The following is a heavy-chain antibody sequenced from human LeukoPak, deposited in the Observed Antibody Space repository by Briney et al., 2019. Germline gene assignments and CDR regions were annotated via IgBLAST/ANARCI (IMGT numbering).Heavy chain of an antibody. CDR1: GFTFSICW. CDR3: VGGDCGARDSFDL. D-gene: IGHD2-21*02. V-gene: IGHV3-7*01. CDR2: INQDGSQK. Sequence: GGSLRLTCAASGFTFSICWMSWVRQAPGKGVERVANINQDGSQKYYVDSVKGRFTISRDNAKNSFFLQMSSLRAEDTSVYYCVGGDCGARDSFDLWGRGTMVTVSS. J-gene: IGHJ3*01.